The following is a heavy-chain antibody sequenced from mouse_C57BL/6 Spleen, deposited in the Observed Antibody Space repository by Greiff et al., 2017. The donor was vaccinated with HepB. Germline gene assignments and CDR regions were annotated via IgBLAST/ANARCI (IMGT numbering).Heavy chain of an antibody. CDR3: ASDYGSRRDYAMDY. D-gene: IGHD1-1*01. V-gene: IGHV1-76*01. CDR2: IYPGSGNT. J-gene: IGHJ4*01. CDR1: GYTFTDYY. Sequence: QVQLKQSGAELVRPGASVKLSCKASGYTFTDYYINWVKQRPGQGLEWIARIYPGSGNTYYNEKFKGKATLTAEKSSSTAYMQLSSLTSEDSAVYFCASDYGSRRDYAMDYWGQGTSVTVSS.